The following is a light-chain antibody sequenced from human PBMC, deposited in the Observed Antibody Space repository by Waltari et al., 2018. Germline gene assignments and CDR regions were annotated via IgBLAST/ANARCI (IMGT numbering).Light chain of an antibody. CDR1: QSLLHSNGYNY. CDR3: QQYDNLPRS. CDR2: LGS. Sequence: DIVMTQSPLSLPVTPGEPASISCRSSQSLLHSNGYNYLDWYLLKPGQSPQLLIYLGSNRASGVPDRFSGSGSGTDFTFTISSLQPEDIATYYCQQYDNLPRSFGQWTKLEIK. V-gene: IGKV2-28*01. J-gene: IGKJ2*01.